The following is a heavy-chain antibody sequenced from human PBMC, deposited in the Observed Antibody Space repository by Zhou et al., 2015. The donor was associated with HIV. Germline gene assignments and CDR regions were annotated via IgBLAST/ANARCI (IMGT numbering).Heavy chain of an antibody. CDR3: ARDRRGAARPGWRYFDL. CDR2: IIPIFGTA. V-gene: IGHV1-69*06. Sequence: LLQSGPEVRKPGSSVKVSCKASGGTFSSDGITWVRQAPGQGLEWMGGIIPIFGTAAYAQKFQGRVTFTADRSTSTAYMEVRRLTSEDTAMYYCARDRRGAARPGWRYFDLWGRGTLVTVSS. J-gene: IGHJ2*01. D-gene: IGHD6-6*01. CDR1: GGTFSSDG.